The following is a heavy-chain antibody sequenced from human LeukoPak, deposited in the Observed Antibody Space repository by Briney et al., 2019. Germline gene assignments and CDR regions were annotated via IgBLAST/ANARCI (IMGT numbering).Heavy chain of an antibody. CDR2: INPSGGST. Sequence: ASVKVSCKASGYTFTSYYIHWVRQAPGQGLEWMGIINPSGGSTNYAQKFQGRVTMTRDTPTSTVYMELSSLRSEDTAVYYCAAADATTESGFDYWGQGTLVTVSS. CDR3: AAADATTESGFDY. CDR1: GYTFTSYY. D-gene: IGHD4-17*01. V-gene: IGHV1-46*01. J-gene: IGHJ4*02.